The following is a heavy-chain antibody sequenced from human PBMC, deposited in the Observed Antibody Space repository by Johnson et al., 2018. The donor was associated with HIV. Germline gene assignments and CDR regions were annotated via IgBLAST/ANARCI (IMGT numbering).Heavy chain of an antibody. CDR2: IHSDGRST. CDR3: ARERISGNSGAGALDI. CDR1: GIAFSTNW. J-gene: IGHJ3*02. D-gene: IGHD4-23*01. V-gene: IGHV3-74*01. Sequence: VQLVESGGGLVQPGGSLRLSCVGSGIAFSTNWMHWVRQAPGKGLVWVSRIHSDGRSTSYADSVQGRFTISRDNAKNSLYLQMTRLRVEYTALYYCARERISGNSGAGALDIWGQGTMVTVSS.